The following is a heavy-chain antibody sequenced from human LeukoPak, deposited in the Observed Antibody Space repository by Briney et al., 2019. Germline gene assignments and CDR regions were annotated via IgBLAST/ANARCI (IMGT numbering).Heavy chain of an antibody. J-gene: IGHJ4*02. CDR1: GFTFSSYW. CDR2: ISTSSST. D-gene: IGHD3-10*01. CDR3: ARTRGRGPGGHFDS. V-gene: IGHV3-48*02. Sequence: GGSLRLSCAASGFTFSSYWMSWVRQAPGKGPEWVSYISTSSSTSYADSVEGRFTVSRDNAQSSLFLQMNSLRDEDTAMYYCARTRGRGPGGHFDSWGQGTLVTVSS.